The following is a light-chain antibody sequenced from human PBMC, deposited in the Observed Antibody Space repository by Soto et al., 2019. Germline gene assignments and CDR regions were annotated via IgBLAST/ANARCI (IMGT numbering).Light chain of an antibody. Sequence: DIQLTQSPSFLSASVGDRLTITCRASQDIRSSLAWYQQKPGKAPNLLIHTVSTLQSGVPSRFSGSRSGTEFTLTISSLQPEDFATYYCQQFNSSPFTCGGGTKVEI. CDR3: QQFNSSPFT. J-gene: IGKJ4*01. CDR2: TVS. CDR1: QDIRSS. V-gene: IGKV1-9*01.